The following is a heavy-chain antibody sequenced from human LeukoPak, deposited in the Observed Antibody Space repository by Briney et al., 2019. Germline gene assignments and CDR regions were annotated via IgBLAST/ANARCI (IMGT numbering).Heavy chain of an antibody. D-gene: IGHD3-10*01. V-gene: IGHV7-4-1*02. J-gene: IGHJ5*02. CDR2: INTNTGNP. Sequence: APVKVSCKASGYTFTSYAMNWVRQAPGQGLEWMGWINTNTGNPTYAQGFTGRFVFSLDTSVSTAYLQISSLKAEDTAVYYCARDPMVRGTKPNNWFDPWGQGTLVTVSS. CDR3: ARDPMVRGTKPNNWFDP. CDR1: GYTFTSYA.